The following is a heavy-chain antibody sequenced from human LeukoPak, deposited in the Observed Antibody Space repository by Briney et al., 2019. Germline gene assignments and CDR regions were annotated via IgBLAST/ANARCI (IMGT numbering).Heavy chain of an antibody. J-gene: IGHJ4*02. Sequence: ASVKVSCKAAGYTFSTYDISWVRQATGQGLEWMGWMNPKSGNALYAQKFQGRVTMTRNTSISTAYMELSRLRSDDTAVYYCARVARGAVAVNFDYWGQGTLVTVSS. CDR1: GYTFSTYD. V-gene: IGHV1-8*01. D-gene: IGHD6-19*01. CDR2: MNPKSGNA. CDR3: ARVARGAVAVNFDY.